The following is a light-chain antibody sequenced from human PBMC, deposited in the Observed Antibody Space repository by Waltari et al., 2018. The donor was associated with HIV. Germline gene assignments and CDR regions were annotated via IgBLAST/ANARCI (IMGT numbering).Light chain of an antibody. CDR3: QQRQNQYT. V-gene: IGKV3D-11*01. Sequence: IVLVQSPATLSLSPGERATLFCRASQGISDYLAWYQQKAGQPPRLLIFVTSNRATGVPARFSGSGSGTDFTLTISSLEPGDSAVYYCQQRQNQYTFGQGTTLEIK. J-gene: IGKJ2*01. CDR2: VTS. CDR1: QGISDY.